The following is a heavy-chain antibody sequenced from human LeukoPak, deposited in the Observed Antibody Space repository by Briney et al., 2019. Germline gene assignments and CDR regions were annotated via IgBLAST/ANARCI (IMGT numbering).Heavy chain of an antibody. V-gene: IGHV3-7*01. Sequence: GGSLRLSFSASGFTFFSYWISWGRPAPGEGLEWVANIKQDGSEKYYVDSVKGRFTISRDNAKNSLYLQMNSLRAEDTAVYYCARILAALDYWGQGTLVTVSS. CDR3: ARILAALDY. D-gene: IGHD6-25*01. J-gene: IGHJ4*02. CDR1: GFTFFSYW. CDR2: IKQDGSEK.